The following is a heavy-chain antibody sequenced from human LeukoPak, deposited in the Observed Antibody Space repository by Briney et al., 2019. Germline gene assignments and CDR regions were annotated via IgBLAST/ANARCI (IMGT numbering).Heavy chain of an antibody. J-gene: IGHJ3*02. CDR1: GDSISSGDYY. CDR2: ISSSGST. D-gene: IGHD3-22*01. V-gene: IGHV4-61*02. Sequence: SQTLSLTCTVSGDSISSGDYYWSWIRQPTGKGLDWIGRISSSGSTNYNPSLKSRVTISVDTSKNQFSLKLSSVTAADTAVYFCARGPYSYDSSGAFDIWGQGTMVTVSS. CDR3: ARGPYSYDSSGAFDI.